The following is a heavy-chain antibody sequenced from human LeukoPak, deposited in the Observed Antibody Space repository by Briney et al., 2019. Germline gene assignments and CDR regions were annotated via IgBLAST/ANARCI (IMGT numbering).Heavy chain of an antibody. CDR2: IIPHRVVT. V-gene: IGHV1-2*02. CDR3: ARDLGQWLVQMYYFDY. CDR1: GYTFTGYH. D-gene: IGHD6-19*01. Sequence: ASLKVSCKPSGYTFTGYHIHSGRQAPGQGLGWMGWIIPHRVVTNSAQKLRGSVSLSRDTSISTVYMELSRLRSDDTAVYYCARDLGQWLVQMYYFDYWGQGTLVTVSS. J-gene: IGHJ4*02.